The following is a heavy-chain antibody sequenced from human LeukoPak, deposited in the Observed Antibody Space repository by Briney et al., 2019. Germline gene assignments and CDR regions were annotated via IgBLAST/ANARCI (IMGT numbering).Heavy chain of an antibody. CDR1: GGSVSSHSYY. V-gene: IGHV4-61*01. CDR2: IYYSGST. J-gene: IGHJ2*01. CDR3: ATEEGF. Sequence: NPSETLSLTCTVSGGSVSSHSYYWSWIRQPPGKGLEWIGYIYYSGSTSYNPSLKSRVTISVDTAKNQFSLNLSSVTAADTAVYYCATEEGFWGRGTLVTVSS.